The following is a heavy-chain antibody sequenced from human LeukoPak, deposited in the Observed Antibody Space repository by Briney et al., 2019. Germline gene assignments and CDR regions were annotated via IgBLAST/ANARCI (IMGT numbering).Heavy chain of an antibody. CDR1: GYTFTSYY. V-gene: IGHV1-46*01. J-gene: IGHJ6*03. Sequence: GASVKVSCKTSGYTFTSYYMHRVRQAPGQGLEWMGIINPSGGSTSYAQKFQGRVTMTRDMSTSTVYMELSSLRSEDTAVYYCARERNLYYMDVWGKGTRVTVSS. CDR2: INPSGGST. CDR3: ARERNLYYMDV.